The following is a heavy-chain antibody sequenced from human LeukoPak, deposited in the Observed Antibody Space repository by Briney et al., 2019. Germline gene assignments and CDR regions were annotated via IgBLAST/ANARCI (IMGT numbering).Heavy chain of an antibody. CDR2: MNPNSGNT. J-gene: IGHJ4*02. CDR1: GYTFTSYD. Sequence: ASVKVSCKASGYTFTSYDINWLRQATRQGLEWMGWMNPNSGNTGYAQKFQGRVTITRNTSISTAYMELSSLRSEDTAVYYCARMLGYCSSTSCYKGYFDYWGQGTLVTVSS. V-gene: IGHV1-8*03. CDR3: ARMLGYCSSTSCYKGYFDY. D-gene: IGHD2-2*02.